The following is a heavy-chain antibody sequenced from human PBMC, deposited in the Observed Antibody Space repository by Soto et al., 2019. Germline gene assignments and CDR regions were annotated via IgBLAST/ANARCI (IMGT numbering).Heavy chain of an antibody. D-gene: IGHD4-4*01. CDR3: ASSPQTTVDYYYYMDV. J-gene: IGHJ6*03. Sequence: EVQLLESGGGLVQPGGSLRLSCAASGFTFSSYAMSWVRQAPGKGLEWVSAISGSGGSTYYADSVKGRFTISGDNSKNTLYLQMNSLRAEDTAVYYCASSPQTTVDYYYYMDVWGKGTTVTVSS. CDR2: ISGSGGST. V-gene: IGHV3-23*01. CDR1: GFTFSSYA.